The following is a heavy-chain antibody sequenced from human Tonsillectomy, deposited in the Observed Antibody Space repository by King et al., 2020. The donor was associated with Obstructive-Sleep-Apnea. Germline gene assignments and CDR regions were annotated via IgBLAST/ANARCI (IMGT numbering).Heavy chain of an antibody. D-gene: IGHD7-27*01. CDR3: ARDILTGDSRDGMDV. V-gene: IGHV4-39*07. Sequence: QLQESGPGLVKPSETLSLTCTVSGGSISSNNYYWDWIRQSPGKGLEWIGSICYSGSTYYNPSLKSRVTISVDTSKNQFSLKLNSVTAADTAVYYCARDILTGDSRDGMDVWGQGTTVTVSS. CDR2: ICYSGST. J-gene: IGHJ6*02. CDR1: GGSISSNNYY.